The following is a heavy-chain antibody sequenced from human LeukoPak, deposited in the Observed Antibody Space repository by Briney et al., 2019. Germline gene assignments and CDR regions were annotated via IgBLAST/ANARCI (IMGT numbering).Heavy chain of an antibody. J-gene: IGHJ4*02. CDR3: ARGSSSNFDY. CDR1: GFTFSSYS. Sequence: GGSLRLSCAASGFTFSSYSINWVRQAPGKGLEWVSYISSTSSTIYYADSVKGRFTISRDNAKNSLYLQMNSLRAEDTAVYYCARGSSSNFDYWGQGTLVTVSS. CDR2: ISSTSSTI. D-gene: IGHD6-6*01. V-gene: IGHV3-48*01.